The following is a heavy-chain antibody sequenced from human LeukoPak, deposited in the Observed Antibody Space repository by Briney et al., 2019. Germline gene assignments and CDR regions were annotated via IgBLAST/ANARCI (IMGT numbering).Heavy chain of an antibody. CDR3: ARDSGSYYEERDWYFDL. D-gene: IGHD1-26*01. V-gene: IGHV4-61*08. CDR2: IYYSGST. CDR1: GGSISSGGYY. Sequence: SETLSLTCTVSGGSISSGGYYWSWIRQPPGKGLEWIGYIYYSGSTNYNPSLKSRATISVDTSKNQFSLKLSSVTAADTAVYYCARDSGSYYEERDWYFDLWGRGTLVTVSS. J-gene: IGHJ2*01.